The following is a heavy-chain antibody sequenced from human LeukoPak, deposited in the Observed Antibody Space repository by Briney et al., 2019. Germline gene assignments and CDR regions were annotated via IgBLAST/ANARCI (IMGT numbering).Heavy chain of an antibody. V-gene: IGHV4-59*01. Sequence: PSETLSLTCSVSGGSISSYYWSWIRQPPGKGLEWIGYIYYSGSTNYNPSLKSRVTISVDTSKNQFSLKLSSVTAADTAVYYCARAITELGFTYYYYYYMDVWAKGPRSPSP. D-gene: IGHD3-10*01. CDR1: GGSISSYY. CDR2: IYYSGST. CDR3: ARAITELGFTYYYYYYMDV. J-gene: IGHJ6*03.